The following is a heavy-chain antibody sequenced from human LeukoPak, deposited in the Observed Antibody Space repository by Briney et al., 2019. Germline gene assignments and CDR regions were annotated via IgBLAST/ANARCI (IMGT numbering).Heavy chain of an antibody. CDR2: VYQSGTT. CDR3: ARIFIRNGYSSYFDC. CDR1: GFSISSGHY. D-gene: IGHD5-18*01. V-gene: IGHV4-38-2*02. J-gene: IGHJ4*02. Sequence: ESSETLSLTCTVSGFSISSGHYWGWVRQPPGAGLEWIGSVYQSGTTYYNPSLKSRVTTSVNMSKNQFSLRLRPVTAADTAVYYCARIFIRNGYSSYFDCWGQGTLVTVSS.